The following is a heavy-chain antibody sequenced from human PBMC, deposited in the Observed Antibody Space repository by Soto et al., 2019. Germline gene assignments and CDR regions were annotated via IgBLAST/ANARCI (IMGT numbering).Heavy chain of an antibody. J-gene: IGHJ4*02. V-gene: IGHV3-33*01. Sequence: PGGSLRLSCAASGLTFSSYGMHWVRQAPGKGLEWVAVIWYDGSNKYYADSVKGRFTISRDNSKNTLYLQMNSLRAEDTAVYYCARGFGSSGYYSYFDYWGQGTLVTVS. D-gene: IGHD3-22*01. CDR1: GLTFSSYG. CDR3: ARGFGSSGYYSYFDY. CDR2: IWYDGSNK.